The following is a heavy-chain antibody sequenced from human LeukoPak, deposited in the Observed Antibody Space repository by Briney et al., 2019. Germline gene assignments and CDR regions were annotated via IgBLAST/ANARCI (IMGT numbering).Heavy chain of an antibody. Sequence: SETLSLSCAVYGGSFSNYYCTWIRQSPGKGLEWIGEINHSGSTIYNPSFKSRLTISVDTSKNQFSLKLSSVTAADTAVYYCARGRFGEYSYWGQGTLVTVSS. J-gene: IGHJ4*02. CDR1: GGSFSNYY. CDR3: ARGRFGEYSY. V-gene: IGHV4-34*01. CDR2: INHSGST. D-gene: IGHD3-10*01.